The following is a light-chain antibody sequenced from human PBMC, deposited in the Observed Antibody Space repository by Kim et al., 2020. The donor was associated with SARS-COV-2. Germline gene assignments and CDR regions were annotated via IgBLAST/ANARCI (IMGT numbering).Light chain of an antibody. V-gene: IGKV1-16*02. CDR3: QQYDRRTFT. Sequence: DIQMTQSPYSLSASVGDRVTITCRASQGISIYLAWFQQKPGKAPKSLIYGASTLQGGVPSKFSGSRSGTEFTLTISSLQPEDFATYYCQQYDRRTFTFCQGTRLEIK. CDR1: QGISIY. J-gene: IGKJ5*01. CDR2: GAS.